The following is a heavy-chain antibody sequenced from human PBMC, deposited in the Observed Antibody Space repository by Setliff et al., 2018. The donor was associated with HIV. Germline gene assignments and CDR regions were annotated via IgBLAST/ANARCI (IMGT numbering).Heavy chain of an antibody. CDR1: GGTFSSYA. D-gene: IGHD1-26*01. CDR2: IIPMFGTL. CDR3: ARGHSHGYGYSGSYGPFDI. J-gene: IGHJ3*02. V-gene: IGHV1-69*05. Sequence: GASVKVSCKASGGTFSSYAINWVRKAPGQGLEWMGGIIPMFGTLNFAQKFQGRVTITTDESTSTAYRELNSLRSEDTAVYYCARGHSHGYGYSGSYGPFDIWGQGTMVTVSS.